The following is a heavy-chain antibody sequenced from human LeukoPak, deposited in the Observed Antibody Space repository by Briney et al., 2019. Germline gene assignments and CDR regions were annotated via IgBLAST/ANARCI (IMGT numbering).Heavy chain of an antibody. D-gene: IGHD3-16*02. J-gene: IGHJ4*02. CDR1: GFTFSSYS. V-gene: IGHV3-48*04. CDR3: AKDGGRYRFDF. Sequence: GGSLRLSCAASGFTFSSYSMNWVRQAPGKGLEWVSYISSSSSTIYYADSVKGRFTISRDNAKNSVYLQMNSLRPVDTALYYCAKDGGRYRFDFWGQGTMVTVSS. CDR2: ISSSSSTI.